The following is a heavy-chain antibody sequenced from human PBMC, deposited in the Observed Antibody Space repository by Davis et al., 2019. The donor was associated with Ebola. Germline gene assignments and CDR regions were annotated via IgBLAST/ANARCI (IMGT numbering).Heavy chain of an antibody. D-gene: IGHD4-17*01. Sequence: SGPTLVNPPQTLTLTCTFSGFSLRSTGVGVGWIGQPPGKALEWLAIVYWDDDKRYSPSLKNRLTLTKDTPKDQVVLSMTNMDPVDTATYYCAHKAYGSLSNWFGPWGQGTLVTVSS. CDR1: GFSLRSTGVG. J-gene: IGHJ5*02. CDR2: VYWDDDK. CDR3: AHKAYGSLSNWFGP. V-gene: IGHV2-5*02.